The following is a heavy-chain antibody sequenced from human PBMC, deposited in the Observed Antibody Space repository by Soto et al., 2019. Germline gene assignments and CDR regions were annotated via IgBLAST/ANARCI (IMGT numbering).Heavy chain of an antibody. D-gene: IGHD6-19*01. CDR3: ATGGRWWLVTADFNC. CDR1: GFTFSDYA. V-gene: IGHV3-30*03. CDR2: VSHDGRNT. J-gene: IGHJ4*02. Sequence: VQLVESGGGVVQPGRSLRLSCAASGFTFSDYAMHWVRQAPGKGLEWVAVVSHDGRNTHYADSVKGRFTISRDSSKNTGSLEMTSLRAVDRVVDDCATGGRWWLVTADFNCWGQGALGTVSS.